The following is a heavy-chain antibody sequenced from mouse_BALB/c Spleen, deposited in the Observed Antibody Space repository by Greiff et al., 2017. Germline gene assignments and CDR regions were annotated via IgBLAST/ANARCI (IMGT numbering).Heavy chain of an antibody. CDR1: GYTFTSYW. J-gene: IGHJ3*01. V-gene: IGHV1-87*01. CDR2: IYPGDGDT. CDR3: AREGEHGGFAY. Sequence: QVQLKESGAELARPGASVKLSCKASGYTFTSYWMQWVKQRPGQGLEWIGAIYPGDGDTRYTQKFKGKATLTADKSSSTAYMQLSSLASEDSAVYYCAREGEHGGFAYWGQGTLVTVSA.